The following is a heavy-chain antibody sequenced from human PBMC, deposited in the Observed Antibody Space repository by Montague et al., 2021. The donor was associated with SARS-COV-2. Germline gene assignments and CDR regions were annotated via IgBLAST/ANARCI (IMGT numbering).Heavy chain of an antibody. V-gene: IGHV3-7*01. J-gene: IGHJ4*03. Sequence: SLRLSCAASGFSFSSFCLSWVRQAPGKGLEWVANIKQDESERHYVDSVKGRFTISRDNAKNSLYLQMNSLRAEDTAVYYCARVGLAGSGRVYRHLDSWGKGTMVTVSS. CDR1: GFSFSSFC. D-gene: IGHD3-10*01. CDR2: IKQDESER. CDR3: ARVGLAGSGRVYRHLDS.